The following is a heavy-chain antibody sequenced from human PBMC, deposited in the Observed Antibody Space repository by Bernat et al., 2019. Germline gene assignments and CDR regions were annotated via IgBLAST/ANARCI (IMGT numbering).Heavy chain of an antibody. CDR2: IKQDGSEK. CDR1: GFTFSSYW. J-gene: IGHJ3*02. CDR3: ARVVETDAFDI. V-gene: IGHV3-7*04. Sequence: EVQLVESGGGLVQPGGSLRLSCAASGFTFSSYWMSWVRQAPGKGLEWVVNIKQDGSEKYYVDSVKGRFTISRDNAKNSLYLQMNSLRAEDTAVYYCARVVETDAFDIWGQGTMVTVSS.